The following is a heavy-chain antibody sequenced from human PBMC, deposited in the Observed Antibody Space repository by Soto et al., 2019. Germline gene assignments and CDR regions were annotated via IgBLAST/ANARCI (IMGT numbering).Heavy chain of an antibody. J-gene: IGHJ6*02. CDR2: IGTAGDT. CDR1: GFTFSSYD. V-gene: IGHV3-13*01. CDR3: ARERYSSSWYLPDYYYYGMDV. D-gene: IGHD6-13*01. Sequence: EVQLVESGGGLVQPGGSLRLSCAASGFTFSSYDMHWVRQATGKGLEWVSAIGTAGDTYYPGSVKGRFTNSRENAKNSLYLQMNSLRAEDTAVYYCARERYSSSWYLPDYYYYGMDVWGQGTTVTVSS.